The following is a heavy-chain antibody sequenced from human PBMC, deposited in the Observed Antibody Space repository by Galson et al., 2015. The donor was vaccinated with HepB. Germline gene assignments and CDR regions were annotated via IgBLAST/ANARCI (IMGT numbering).Heavy chain of an antibody. CDR3: ATSLNDFWSGPPAGY. D-gene: IGHD3-3*01. CDR1: GFTFSKYG. V-gene: IGHV3-30*03. J-gene: IGHJ4*02. CDR2: ISYDGSIK. Sequence: SLRLSCAASGFTFSKYGMHWVRQAPGKGLEWVAVISYDGSIKYYADAVKGRFTISRDNSKNTLYLQMISLRAEDTAVYYCATSLNDFWSGPPAGYWGQGTLVTVSS.